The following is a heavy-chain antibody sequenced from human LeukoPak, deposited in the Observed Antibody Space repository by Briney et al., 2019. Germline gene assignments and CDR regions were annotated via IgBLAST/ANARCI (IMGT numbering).Heavy chain of an antibody. CDR1: GFTFSSYE. Sequence: PGGSLRLSCAASGFTFSSYEMNWVRQAPGKGLEWVSYISGRGDTIYYADSVKGRFTISRDNAKNSLFLQMNSLRAEDTAVYYCARENLGFDPWGQGTLVTVSS. CDR3: ARENLGFDP. CDR2: ISGRGDTI. J-gene: IGHJ5*02. V-gene: IGHV3-48*03. D-gene: IGHD1-7*01.